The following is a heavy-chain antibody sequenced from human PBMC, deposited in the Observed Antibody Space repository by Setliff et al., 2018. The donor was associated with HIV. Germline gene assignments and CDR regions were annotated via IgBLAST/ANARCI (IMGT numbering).Heavy chain of an antibody. Sequence: ASVKVSCKASGYTFNNFDINWVRQTAGQGLGWVGWMNPKTGNTGYAHRFQGRVSITRSTSTGTAYMELTGLKPEDTAAYFCARIAVGGSHGPDYHMDVWGGGTMVTVSS. CDR3: ARIAVGGSHGPDYHMDV. J-gene: IGHJ6*03. CDR2: MNPKTGNT. V-gene: IGHV1-8*03. D-gene: IGHD6-13*01. CDR1: GYTFNNFD.